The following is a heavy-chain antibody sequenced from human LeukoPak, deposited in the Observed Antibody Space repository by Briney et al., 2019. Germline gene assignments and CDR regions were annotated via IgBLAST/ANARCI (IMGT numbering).Heavy chain of an antibody. V-gene: IGHV3-30*04. CDR1: GFTFSSYA. D-gene: IGHD1-1*01. J-gene: IGHJ4*02. Sequence: QPGGSLRLSCAASGFTFSSYAMHWVRQAPGKGLEWVAVISYDGSNKYYADSVKGRFTISRDNSKNTLYLQMNSLRAEDTAVYYCARGTPGYWDQGTLVTVSS. CDR2: ISYDGSNK. CDR3: ARGTPGY.